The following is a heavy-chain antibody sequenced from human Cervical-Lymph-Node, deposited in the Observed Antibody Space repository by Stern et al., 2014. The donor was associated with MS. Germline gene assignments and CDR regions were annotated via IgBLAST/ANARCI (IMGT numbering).Heavy chain of an antibody. CDR1: GGSVSSTNW. D-gene: IGHD2/OR15-2a*01. CDR3: ARERQQYCNSEGCSYWYFDL. Sequence: QVQLQESGPGLVKPSGTLSLTCAVSGGSVSSTNWWSWVRQSPGKGLEWIGNIYHSGASNSRPSPRSRVSISLDNSKNHLSLHLTSVTAADTAVYYCARERQQYCNSEGCSYWYFDLWGRGTLVTVSS. V-gene: IGHV4-4*02. J-gene: IGHJ2*01. CDR2: IYHSGAS.